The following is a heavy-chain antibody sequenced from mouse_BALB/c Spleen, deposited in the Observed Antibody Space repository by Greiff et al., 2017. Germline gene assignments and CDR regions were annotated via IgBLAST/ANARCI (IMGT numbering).Heavy chain of an antibody. D-gene: IGHD1-1*01. CDR3: ARIYYYGSSLY. Sequence: EVQLQESGPSLVKPSQTLSLSCSVSGYSFTSGYWNWVRKFPGNKLEYMGYISYSGSTYYNPSLKSRIAITRDTSKNQYYLQLNSVTTEDTATYYCARIYYYGSSLYWGQGTLVTVSA. CDR1: GYSFTSGY. CDR2: ISYSGST. J-gene: IGHJ3*01. V-gene: IGHV3-8*02.